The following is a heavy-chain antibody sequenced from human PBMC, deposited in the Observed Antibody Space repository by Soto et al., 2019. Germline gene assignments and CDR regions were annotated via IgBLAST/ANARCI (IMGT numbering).Heavy chain of an antibody. V-gene: IGHV5-10-1*01. D-gene: IGHD3-3*01. CDR2: IDPSDSYT. CDR3: ARGFVPYYYYGMDV. Sequence: PGESLKISCKGSGYSFTSYWISWVRQMPGKGLEWMGRIDPSDSYTNYSPSFQGHVTISADESISTAYLQWSSLKASDTAMYYCARGFVPYYYYGMDVWGQGTTVTVSS. J-gene: IGHJ6*02. CDR1: GYSFTSYW.